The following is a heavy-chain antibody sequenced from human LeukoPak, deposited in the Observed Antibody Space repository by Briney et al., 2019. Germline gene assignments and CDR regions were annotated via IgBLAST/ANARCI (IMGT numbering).Heavy chain of an antibody. CDR2: INPNSGGT. J-gene: IGHJ6*02. CDR3: ARGRPMVRGVTAVYYYYGMDV. V-gene: IGHV1-2*04. D-gene: IGHD3-10*01. CDR1: GYTFTGYY. Sequence: ASVKVSCKASGYTFTGYYMHWVRQAPGQGLEWMGWINPNSGGTNYAQKFQGWVTMTRDTSISTAYMELSRLRSDDTAVYYCARGRPMVRGVTAVYYYYGMDVWGQGTTVTVSS.